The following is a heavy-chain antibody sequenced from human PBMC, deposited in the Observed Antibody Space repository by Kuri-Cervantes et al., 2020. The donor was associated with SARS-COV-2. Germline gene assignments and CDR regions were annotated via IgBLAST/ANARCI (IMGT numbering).Heavy chain of an antibody. Sequence: ASVKVTCKASGYTFTSYCISWVRQAPGQGREWMGWISAYNGNTNYAQKLQGRVTMTTDTSTSTAYMELSSLRSEYTAVYYCATVRYYYGSGSPHRASDYYGMDVWGQGTTVTVSS. CDR3: ATVRYYYGSGSPHRASDYYGMDV. CDR2: ISAYNGNT. V-gene: IGHV1-18*04. J-gene: IGHJ6*02. D-gene: IGHD3-10*01. CDR1: GYTFTSYC.